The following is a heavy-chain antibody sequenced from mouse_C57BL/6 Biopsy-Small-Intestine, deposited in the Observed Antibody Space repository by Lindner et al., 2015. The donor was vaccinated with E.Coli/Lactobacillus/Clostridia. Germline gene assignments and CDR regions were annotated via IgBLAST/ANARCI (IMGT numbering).Heavy chain of an antibody. CDR1: GFTFSDYG. J-gene: IGHJ2*01. V-gene: IGHV5-17*01. CDR2: ISRGSSTI. CDR3: ARRADDGYYFDY. D-gene: IGHD2-3*01. Sequence: VQLQESWGGLVKPGGSLKLSCAASGFTFSDYGMHWVRQAPEKGLEWVAYISRGSSTIYYADTVKGRFTISGDNAKNTLFLQMTSLRSEDTAMYYCARRADDGYYFDYWGQGTTLTVSS.